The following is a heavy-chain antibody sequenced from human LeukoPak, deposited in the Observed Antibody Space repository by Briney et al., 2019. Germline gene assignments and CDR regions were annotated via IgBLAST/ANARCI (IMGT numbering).Heavy chain of an antibody. J-gene: IGHJ4*02. D-gene: IGHD6-19*01. CDR3: VRDLYSSGWFNFDY. Sequence: PSETLSLTCAVSGYSITSGYYWGWIRQPPGKGLEWIGSICHSGSTYYNPSLKSRVTISVDTSKNQFSLKLSSVTAADTAVYYCVRDLYSSGWFNFDYWGQGTLVTVSS. CDR1: GYSITSGYY. V-gene: IGHV4-38-2*02. CDR2: ICHSGST.